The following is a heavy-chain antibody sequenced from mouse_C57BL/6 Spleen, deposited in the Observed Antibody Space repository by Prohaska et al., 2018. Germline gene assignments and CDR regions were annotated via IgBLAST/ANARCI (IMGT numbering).Heavy chain of an antibody. V-gene: IGHV6-3*01. CDR2: IRLKSDNYAT. D-gene: IGHD4-1*01. Sequence: EVKLEESGGGLVQPGGSMKLSCVASGFTFSNYWMNWVRQSPEKGLEWVAQIRLKSDNYATHYAESVKGRFTISRDDSKSSVYLQMNNLRAEDTGIYYCTAAGTTAWFAYWGQGTLVTVSA. J-gene: IGHJ3*01. CDR1: GFTFSNYW. CDR3: TAAGTTAWFAY.